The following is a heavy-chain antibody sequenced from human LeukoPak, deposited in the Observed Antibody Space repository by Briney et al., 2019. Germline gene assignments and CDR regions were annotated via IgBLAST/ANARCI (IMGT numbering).Heavy chain of an antibody. Sequence: GGSLRLSCAASGFTFSSYAMSWVRQAPGKGLEWVSAISGSGGSTYYADSVKGRFTISRDNSKNTLYLQMNSLRAEDTAVYYCAEDRDFWSGYADYWGQGTLVTVSS. CDR3: AEDRDFWSGYADY. CDR2: ISGSGGST. CDR1: GFTFSSYA. J-gene: IGHJ4*02. D-gene: IGHD3-3*01. V-gene: IGHV3-23*01.